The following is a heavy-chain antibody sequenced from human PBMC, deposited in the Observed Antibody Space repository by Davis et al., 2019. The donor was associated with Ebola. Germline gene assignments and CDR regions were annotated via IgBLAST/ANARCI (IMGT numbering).Heavy chain of an antibody. D-gene: IGHD6-13*01. CDR1: GYTFTSYG. V-gene: IGHV1-3*01. CDR2: INAGNANT. CDR3: ARVVSSSWSFHFDY. Sequence: ASVKVSCKASGYTFTSYGISWVRQAPGQGLEWMGWINAGNANTKYSQKFQGRVTITRDTSASTAYMELSSLRSEDTAVYYCARVVSSSWSFHFDYWGQGTLVTVSS. J-gene: IGHJ4*02.